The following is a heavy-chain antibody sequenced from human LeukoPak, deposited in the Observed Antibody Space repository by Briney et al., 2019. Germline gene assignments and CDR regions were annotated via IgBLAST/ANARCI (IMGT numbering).Heavy chain of an antibody. D-gene: IGHD3-10*01. Sequence: SETLSLTCTVSGGSISSSSYYWGWIRQPPGKGLEWIGSIYYSGSTYYNPSLKSRVTISVDTSKNQFSLNLSSVTAADTAVYYCARVHDLWFGESNYYYYYGMDVWGQGTTVTVSS. J-gene: IGHJ6*02. CDR3: ARVHDLWFGESNYYYYYGMDV. CDR2: IYYSGST. CDR1: GGSISSSSYY. V-gene: IGHV4-39*07.